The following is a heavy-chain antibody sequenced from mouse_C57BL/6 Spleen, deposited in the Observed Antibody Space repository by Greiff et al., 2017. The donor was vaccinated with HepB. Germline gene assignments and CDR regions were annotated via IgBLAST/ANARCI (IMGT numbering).Heavy chain of an antibody. D-gene: IGHD2-1*01. J-gene: IGHJ2*01. CDR1: GYSITSGYY. Sequence: DVQLQESGPGLVKPSQSLSLTCSVTGYSITSGYYWNWIRQFPGNKLEWMGYISYDGSNNYNPSLKNRISITRDTSKNQFFLKLNSLTTEDTATYYCARWGNYPLYFDYWGQGTTLTVSS. CDR2: ISYDGSN. V-gene: IGHV3-6*01. CDR3: ARWGNYPLYFDY.